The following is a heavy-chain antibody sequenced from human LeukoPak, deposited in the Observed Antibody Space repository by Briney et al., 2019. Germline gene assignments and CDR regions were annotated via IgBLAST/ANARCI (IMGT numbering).Heavy chain of an antibody. CDR3: ARDPHCSSTRCQSIDY. CDR1: GFTFSSYA. V-gene: IGHV3-30-3*01. CDR2: ISYDGSNK. Sequence: PGRSLRLSCAVSGFTFSSYAMHWVRQAPGKGLEWVAVISYDGSNKYNADSVKGRFTISRDNSKNMLYLQMNSLRVEDTAVYYCARDPHCSSTRCQSIDYWGQGTLVTVSS. J-gene: IGHJ4*02. D-gene: IGHD2-2*01.